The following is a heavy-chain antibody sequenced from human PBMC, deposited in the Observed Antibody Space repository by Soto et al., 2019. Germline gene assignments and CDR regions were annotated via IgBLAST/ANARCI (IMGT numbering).Heavy chain of an antibody. D-gene: IGHD2-21*01. Sequence: GGSLRLSCAASGFTFSGYGMHWVRQAPGKGLEWVAVISYDGSNKYYADSVKGRFTISRDNSKNTLYLQMNSLRAEDTAVYYCIVRYPYYFDYWGQGTLVTVSS. CDR2: ISYDGSNK. CDR1: GFTFSGYG. V-gene: IGHV3-30*03. J-gene: IGHJ4*02. CDR3: IVRYPYYFDY.